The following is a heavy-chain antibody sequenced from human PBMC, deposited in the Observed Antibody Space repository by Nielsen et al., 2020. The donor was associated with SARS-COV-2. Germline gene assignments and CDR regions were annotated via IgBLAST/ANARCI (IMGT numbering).Heavy chain of an antibody. V-gene: IGHV5-51*01. Sequence: GESLKISCKASGYNFVSYWIGWVRQQHGKGLEWMGIIYPADSVTIYSPSFQGRVTISVDQSIRTAYMQCSSLEASDTAIYYCARRYYFDTLLDPWGQGALVTVSS. J-gene: IGHJ5*02. CDR2: IYPADSVT. D-gene: IGHD3-9*01. CDR3: ARRYYFDTLLDP. CDR1: GYNFVSYW.